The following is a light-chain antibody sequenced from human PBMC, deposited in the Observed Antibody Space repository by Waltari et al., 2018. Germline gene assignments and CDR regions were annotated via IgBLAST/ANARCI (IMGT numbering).Light chain of an antibody. CDR3: QTWGTGFQV. J-gene: IGLJ3*02. CDR1: GEYSAYA. Sequence: LVLTQSPSASASLGASVTLTCSLPGEYSAYALAWHQHLPLKGPRHLVTVNSDGSHKKGDGISDRFSGSSSDLDRYLIISRLQSDDEAEYFCQTWGTGFQVFGTGTKLTVL. CDR2: VNSDGSH. V-gene: IGLV4-69*01.